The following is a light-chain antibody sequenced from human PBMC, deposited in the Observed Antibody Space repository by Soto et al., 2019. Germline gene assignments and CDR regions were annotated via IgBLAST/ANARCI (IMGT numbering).Light chain of an antibody. V-gene: IGKV3-20*01. CDR3: QQYDNSPIT. J-gene: IGKJ5*01. CDR2: GAS. Sequence: EIVLTQSPGTLSLSPGERATLSCRASKSVSSYLAWYQQKSGQAPRLLIYGASSRATGIPDRFSGTGSETDFTLTISRLEPEDFAVYYCQQYDNSPITFGQGTRLEI. CDR1: KSVSSY.